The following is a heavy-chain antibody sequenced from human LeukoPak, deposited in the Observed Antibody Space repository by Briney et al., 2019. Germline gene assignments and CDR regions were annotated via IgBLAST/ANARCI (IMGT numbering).Heavy chain of an antibody. Sequence: GGSLRLSCAASGFSFSSYAMSWVRQAPGKGLEWVSTISHSDSSTYYADSVKGRFTISRDNSKNTLYLQMNSLRAEDTAVYYCAKDSSGWYSSFDYWGQGTLVTVSS. V-gene: IGHV3-23*01. D-gene: IGHD6-19*01. CDR2: ISHSDSST. J-gene: IGHJ4*02. CDR3: AKDSSGWYSSFDY. CDR1: GFSFSSYA.